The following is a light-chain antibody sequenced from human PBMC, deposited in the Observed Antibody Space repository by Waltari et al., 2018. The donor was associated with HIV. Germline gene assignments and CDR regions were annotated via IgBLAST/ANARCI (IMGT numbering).Light chain of an antibody. CDR2: EVI. J-gene: IGLJ2*01. CDR1: ASDIATYDY. V-gene: IGLV2-14*01. Sequence: QSALPQPASVSGSPGQSITISCTGPASDIATYDYVSWYQQHPGKAPKPILYEVIYRPSGISSRFSGSKSGNTASLTISGLQAEDEADYFCCSYTTRSFVIFGGGTKLTVL. CDR3: CSYTTRSFVI.